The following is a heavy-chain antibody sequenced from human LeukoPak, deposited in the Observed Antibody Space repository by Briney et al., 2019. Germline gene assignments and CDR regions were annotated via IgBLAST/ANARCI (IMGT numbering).Heavy chain of an antibody. V-gene: IGHV4-30-4*08. J-gene: IGHJ4*02. Sequence: SQTLSLTCTVSGGSITSSTYWWTWIRQHPGKGLEWIGYTYYSGNTYYNPSLTSRGSISIDTSMNQFSLKLSSVTAADTAVYYCARGDLGGDYFDYWGQGTLVTVSS. CDR2: TYYSGNT. CDR1: GGSITSSTYW. D-gene: IGHD3-10*01. CDR3: ARGDLGGDYFDY.